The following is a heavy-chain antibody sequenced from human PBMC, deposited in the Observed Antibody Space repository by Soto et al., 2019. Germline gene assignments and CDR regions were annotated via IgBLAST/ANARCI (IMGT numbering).Heavy chain of an antibody. J-gene: IGHJ4*02. V-gene: IGHV3-13*01. D-gene: IGHD3-22*01. CDR2: IGTAGDT. CDR3: ARFMKDSTGYYIDY. Sequence: GGSLRLSCAASGFTFSSYDMHWVRQATGKGLEWVSAIGTAGDTYYPGSVKGRFTISRENAKNSLYLQMNSLRAGDTAVYYCARFMKDSTGYYIDYWGQGTQVTVSS. CDR1: GFTFSSYD.